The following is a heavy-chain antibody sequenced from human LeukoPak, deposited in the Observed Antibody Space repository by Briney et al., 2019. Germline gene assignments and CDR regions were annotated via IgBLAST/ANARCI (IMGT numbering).Heavy chain of an antibody. CDR1: GFTFSSYS. V-gene: IGHV3-21*01. D-gene: IGHD4-17*01. CDR3: ARDSTTVTPFDY. J-gene: IGHJ4*02. Sequence: GGSLRLSCAASGFTFSSYSMNWVRQAPGKGLEWVSSISSGTSSITYADSVKGRFTISRDNAKNSMYLLMNSLRAEDTAVYYCARDSTTVTPFDYWGQGTLVTVSS. CDR2: ISSGTSSI.